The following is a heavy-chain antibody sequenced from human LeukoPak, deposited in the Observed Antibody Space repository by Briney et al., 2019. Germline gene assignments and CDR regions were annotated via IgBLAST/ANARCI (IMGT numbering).Heavy chain of an antibody. CDR1: GGTFSSYA. CDR2: IIPIFGTA. CDR3: ARDGGSGWSSAFLDH. Sequence: SVKVSCKASGGTFSSYAISWVRQAPGQGLEWMGGIIPIFGTANYAQKFQGRVTITADKSTRTAYMELSSLRAEDTALYYCARDGGSGWSSAFLDHWGQGTLVTVSS. V-gene: IGHV1-69*06. J-gene: IGHJ4*02. D-gene: IGHD6-19*01.